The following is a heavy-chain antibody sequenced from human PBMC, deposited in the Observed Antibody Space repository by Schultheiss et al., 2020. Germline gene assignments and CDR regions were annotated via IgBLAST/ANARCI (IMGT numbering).Heavy chain of an antibody. Sequence: SETLSLTCAVYGGSFSGYYWSWIRQPPGKGLEWIGEINHSGSTNYNPSLKSRVTISVDTSKNQFSLKLSSVTAADTAVYYCARRDCSGGSCYRGKVPPDFGGKETLVTVSS. CDR3: ARRDCSGGSCYRGKVPPDF. V-gene: IGHV4-34*01. J-gene: IGHJ4*02. D-gene: IGHD2-15*01. CDR2: INHSGST. CDR1: GGSFSGYY.